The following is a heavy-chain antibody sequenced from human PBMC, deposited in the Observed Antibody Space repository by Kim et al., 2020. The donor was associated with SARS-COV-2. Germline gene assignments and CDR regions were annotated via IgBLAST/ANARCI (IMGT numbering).Heavy chain of an antibody. CDR1: GFTFSDYW. D-gene: IGHD1-1*01. CDR3: LAGTKWNN. J-gene: IGHJ4*02. CDR2: INPDGTTT. Sequence: GGSLRLSCAAYGFTFSDYWMHWVRQGPGKGLEWVSRINPDGTTTTYADSVKGRFTISRDNDKGILYLHMESLRVDDTAVYYCLAGTKWNNWGQGSPVTVSS. V-gene: IGHV3-74*01.